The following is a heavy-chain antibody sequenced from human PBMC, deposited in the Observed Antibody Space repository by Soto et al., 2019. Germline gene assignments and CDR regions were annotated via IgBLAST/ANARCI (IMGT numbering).Heavy chain of an antibody. CDR2: ITHGGST. Sequence: SETLSLTCAVYGYSIRSSDWWGWIRQPPGKGLEWIGYITHGGSTNYNPSLKRRVTMSVDPSKNQFSLNLTSVTAVDTAVYYCARMEVKTFYYYAMDVWGQGTTVTVSS. J-gene: IGHJ6*02. CDR3: ARMEVKTFYYYAMDV. D-gene: IGHD1-1*01. CDR1: GYSIRSSDW. V-gene: IGHV4-28*01.